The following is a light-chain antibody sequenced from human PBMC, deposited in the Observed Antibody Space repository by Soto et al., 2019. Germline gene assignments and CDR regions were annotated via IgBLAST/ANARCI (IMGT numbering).Light chain of an antibody. Sequence: EIVLTQSPATLSLSPGERATLSCRASQSVSGYLAWYQQKPGQAPRLLIYDGSHRAAGIPSRFSGSGSGTDFTLTIRGLEPEDFAVYYCQQRSNWLISFGPGTKVDIK. CDR3: QQRSNWLIS. CDR1: QSVSGY. CDR2: DGS. V-gene: IGKV3-11*01. J-gene: IGKJ3*01.